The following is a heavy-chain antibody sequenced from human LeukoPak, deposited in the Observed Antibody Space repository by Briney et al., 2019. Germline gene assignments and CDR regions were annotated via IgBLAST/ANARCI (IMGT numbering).Heavy chain of an antibody. D-gene: IGHD6-19*01. Sequence: PGGSLRLSCAASGFTFSSCAMSWVRQAPGKGLEWVSGISASGGTTYYADSVKGRFTISRDNSKNTLVLQLNSLRAEDTAVYYCARGLGGVSSGWLSLVYYMDVWGKGTTVTVSS. V-gene: IGHV3-23*01. CDR3: ARGLGGVSSGWLSLVYYMDV. CDR2: ISASGGTT. CDR1: GFTFSSCA. J-gene: IGHJ6*03.